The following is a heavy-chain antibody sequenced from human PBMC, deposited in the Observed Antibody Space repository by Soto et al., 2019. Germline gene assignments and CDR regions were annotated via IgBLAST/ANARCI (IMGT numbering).Heavy chain of an antibody. D-gene: IGHD3-22*01. CDR3: ARGWGSESTTYYYAY. CDR2: ITPIFGKA. Sequence: SVKVSCKASGGTFSSSTISWVRQAPGQGFEWVGGITPIFGKANYAQKFQGRVTITADESTSTAYMELSSLRSEDTALYFCARGWGSESTTYYYAYWGQGTSVTVSS. V-gene: IGHV1-69*13. J-gene: IGHJ1*01. CDR1: GGTFSSST.